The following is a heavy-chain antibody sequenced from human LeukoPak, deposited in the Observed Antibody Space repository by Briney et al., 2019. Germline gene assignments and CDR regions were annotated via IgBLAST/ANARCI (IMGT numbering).Heavy chain of an antibody. J-gene: IGHJ4*02. CDR2: IWYDGSNK. Sequence: GGSLRLSCAASGFTFSSYALHWVRQAPGKGLEWVAVIWYDGSNKYYADSVKGRFTISRDNPKNTLYVQMNSLRAEDTAVYYCARGRGADYGGNSGYFDYWGQGTLVTVSS. CDR3: ARGRGADYGGNSGYFDY. D-gene: IGHD4-23*01. CDR1: GFTFSSYA. V-gene: IGHV3-33*08.